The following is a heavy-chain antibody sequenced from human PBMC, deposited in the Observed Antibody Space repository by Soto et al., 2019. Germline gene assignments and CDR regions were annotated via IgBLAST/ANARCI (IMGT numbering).Heavy chain of an antibody. J-gene: IGHJ4*02. CDR3: AYYYGSGSDREDGY. CDR1: GGTFSSYT. CDR2: IIPILGIA. D-gene: IGHD3-10*01. V-gene: IGHV1-69*02. Sequence: QVQLVQSGAEVKKPGSSVKVSCKASGGTFSSYTISWVRQAPGQGLEWMGRIIPILGIANYAQKFQGRVTITADKSTSTAYMELSSLRSEDTAVYYCAYYYGSGSDREDGYWGQGTLVTVSS.